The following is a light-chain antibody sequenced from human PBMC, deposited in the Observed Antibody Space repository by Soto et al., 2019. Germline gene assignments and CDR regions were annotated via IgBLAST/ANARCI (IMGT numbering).Light chain of an antibody. CDR1: QSVSSSY. Sequence: TLSLSPGERATLSCRASQSVSSSYLAWYQQKPGQAPRLLIYGASSRATDIPDRFSGSGSGTDFTLTISRLEPEDFAVYYCQQYGSSPPTFGPGTKVDIK. CDR3: QQYGSSPPT. V-gene: IGKV3-20*01. J-gene: IGKJ3*01. CDR2: GAS.